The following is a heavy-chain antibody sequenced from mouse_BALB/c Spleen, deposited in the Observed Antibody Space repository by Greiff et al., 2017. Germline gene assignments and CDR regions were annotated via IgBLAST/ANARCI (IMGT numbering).Heavy chain of an antibody. D-gene: IGHD1-1*01. J-gene: IGHJ2*01. V-gene: IGHV5-6-5*01. CDR1: GFTFSSYA. Sequence: EVQLVESGGGLVKPGGSLKLSCAASGFTFSSYAMSWVRQTPEKRLEWVASISSGGSTYYPDSVKGRFTISRDNARNILYLQMSSLRSEDTAMYYCARGLLRSFDYWGQGTTLTVSS. CDR3: ARGLLRSFDY. CDR2: ISSGGST.